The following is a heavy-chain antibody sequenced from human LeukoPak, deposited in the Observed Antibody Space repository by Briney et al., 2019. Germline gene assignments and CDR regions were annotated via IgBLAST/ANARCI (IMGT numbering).Heavy chain of an antibody. CDR3: ARKGGHFDY. V-gene: IGHV4-59*01. D-gene: IGHD2-15*01. CDR2: VYYNGSA. CDR1: GDSINYYY. Sequence: SETLSLTCTVSGDSINYYYWSWIRQSPGKGLEWIGYVYYNGSAKYNPSLKSRVTISVDMSKNQFSLKVSSVTAADTAICYCARKGGHFDYWGQGTLVTVSS. J-gene: IGHJ4*02.